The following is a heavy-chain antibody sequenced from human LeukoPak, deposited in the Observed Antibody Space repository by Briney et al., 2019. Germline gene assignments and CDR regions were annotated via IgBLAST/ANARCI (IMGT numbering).Heavy chain of an antibody. CDR3: ARDIVVVPLVMGWFDP. Sequence: GGSLRLSCAASGFTFSDYYMSWIRQAPGRGLEWVSYISGSGRTIYYADSVKGRFTISRDNAKNSLYLQMNSLRAEDTAVYYCARDIVVVPLVMGWFDPWGQGTLVTVSS. V-gene: IGHV3-11*01. D-gene: IGHD2-2*01. CDR2: ISGSGRTI. J-gene: IGHJ5*02. CDR1: GFTFSDYY.